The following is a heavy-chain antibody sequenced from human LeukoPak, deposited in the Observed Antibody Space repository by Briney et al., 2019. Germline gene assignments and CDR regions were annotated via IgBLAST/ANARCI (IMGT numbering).Heavy chain of an antibody. CDR1: GYTFTGYY. Sequence: ASVKVSCKASGYTFTGYYMHWVRQAPGQGLEWMGWINPNSGGTNYAQKFQGRVTMTRDTSISTAYMELSRLRSDDTAVYYCARNPPGGVGYGGNFFLDYWGQGTLVTVSS. J-gene: IGHJ4*02. D-gene: IGHD4-23*01. V-gene: IGHV1-2*02. CDR2: INPNSGGT. CDR3: ARNPPGGVGYGGNFFLDY.